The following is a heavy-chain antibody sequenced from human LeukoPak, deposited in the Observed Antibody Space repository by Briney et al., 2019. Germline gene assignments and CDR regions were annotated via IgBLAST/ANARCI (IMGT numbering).Heavy chain of an antibody. CDR2: ISGSGGST. J-gene: IGHJ3*02. Sequence: GGSLRLSCATSGFTFSSYAMSWVRQAPGKGLEWVSAISGSGGSTYYADSVKGRFTISRDNSKNTLYLQMNSLRAEDTAVYYCAKAGRYCSSTSCYHAAFDIWGQGTMATVSS. D-gene: IGHD2-2*01. CDR3: AKAGRYCSSTSCYHAAFDI. CDR1: GFTFSSYA. V-gene: IGHV3-23*01.